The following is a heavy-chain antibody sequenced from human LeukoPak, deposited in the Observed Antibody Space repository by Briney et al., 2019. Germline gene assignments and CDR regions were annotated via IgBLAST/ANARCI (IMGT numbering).Heavy chain of an antibody. D-gene: IGHD1-26*01. CDR2: INDRGGST. J-gene: IGHJ4*02. CDR3: ARSMGAPDY. Sequence: GGSLRLSCAASGFVFSSYAMNWVRQAPGKGLEWVSGINDRGGSTYYADSMKGRFTISRDNAKNSLYLQMNSLRADDTAVYYCARSMGAPDYWGQGTLVTVSS. CDR1: GFVFSSYA. V-gene: IGHV3-23*01.